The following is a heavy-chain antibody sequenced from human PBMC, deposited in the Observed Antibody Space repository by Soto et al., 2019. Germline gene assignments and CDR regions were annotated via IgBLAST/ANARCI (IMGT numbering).Heavy chain of an antibody. V-gene: IGHV4-61*01. J-gene: IGHJ6*02. CDR2: IYYSGST. CDR3: ARDSYGMDV. Sequence: QVQLQESGPGMVKPSETLSLTCTVSGGSVSSGSYYWSWIRQPPGKGLEWIGYIYYSGSTKYNPSLKSRVTISVDTSKNQFSLKLSSVTAADTAVYYCARDSYGMDVWGQGTTVTVSS. CDR1: GGSVSSGSYY.